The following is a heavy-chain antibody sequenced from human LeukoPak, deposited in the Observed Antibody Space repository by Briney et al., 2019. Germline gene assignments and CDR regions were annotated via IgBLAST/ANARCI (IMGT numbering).Heavy chain of an antibody. V-gene: IGHV3-9*01. CDR1: GFTVSSSH. CDR3: AKQGYCSSTSCYRPYYYYGMDV. Sequence: GGSLRLSCAASGFTVSSSHMSWVRQAPGKGPEWVSGISWNSGSIGYADSVKGRFTISRDNAKNSLYLQMNSLRAEDTALYYCAKQGYCSSTSCYRPYYYYGMDVWGQGTTVTVSS. D-gene: IGHD2-2*01. CDR2: ISWNSGSI. J-gene: IGHJ6*02.